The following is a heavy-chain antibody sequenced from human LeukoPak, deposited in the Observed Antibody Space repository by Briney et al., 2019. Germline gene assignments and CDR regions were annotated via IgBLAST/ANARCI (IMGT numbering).Heavy chain of an antibody. CDR1: GLTFSTYS. CDR2: ISSSSGYI. J-gene: IGHJ1*01. D-gene: IGHD2/OR15-2a*01. Sequence: GGSLRLSCAVSGLTFSTYSMNWVRQAPGRGLEWVSSISSSSGYIYYADSVKGRFTIYRDNAENSLYLQMKRLRAEDTAVYYCASDVRTTENWVQGTLVSVSS. V-gene: IGHV3-21*01. CDR3: ASDVRTTEN.